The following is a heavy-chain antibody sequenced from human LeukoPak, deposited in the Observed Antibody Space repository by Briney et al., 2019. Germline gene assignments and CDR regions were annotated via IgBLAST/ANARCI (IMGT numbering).Heavy chain of an antibody. V-gene: IGHV3-9*01. J-gene: IGHJ4*02. CDR1: GFTFDDYA. CDR2: ISWNSGSI. Sequence: GGSLRLSCAASGFTFDDYAMHWVRQAPGKGLEWVSGISWNSGSIGYADSVKGRFTISRDNAKNSLYLQMNSLRTEDTALYYCAKALGPFYYYDSSGYYGLDYWGQGTLVTVSS. D-gene: IGHD3-22*01. CDR3: AKALGPFYYYDSSGYYGLDY.